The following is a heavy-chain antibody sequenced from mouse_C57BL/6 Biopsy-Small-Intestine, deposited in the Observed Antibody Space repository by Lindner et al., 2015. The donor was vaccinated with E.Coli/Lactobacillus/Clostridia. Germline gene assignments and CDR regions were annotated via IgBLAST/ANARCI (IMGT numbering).Heavy chain of an antibody. J-gene: IGHJ3*01. CDR1: GYTFTSYW. V-gene: IGHV1-7*01. D-gene: IGHD2-3*01. Sequence: VQLQESGAGLAKPGASVKMSCKASGYTFTSYWMHWVKQRPRQGLEWIGYINPSSGYTEYNQKFKDKATLTADKSSSTAYMQLCSLTSEDSAVYYCARSYYDGYHTFWGQGTLVTVSA. CDR2: INPSSGYT. CDR3: ARSYYDGYHTF.